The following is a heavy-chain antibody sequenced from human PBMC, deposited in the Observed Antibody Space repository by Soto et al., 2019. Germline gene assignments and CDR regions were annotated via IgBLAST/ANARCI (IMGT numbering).Heavy chain of an antibody. Sequence: ASVKVSCKACGYTFTSYYIHWVRQAPGQGLEWMAIVNPTGGSTNYAQKFQGRVTVTFDTSTSTVFMELNSLRYEDTAVYYCARHLAAGDSWGQGTLVTVSS. CDR3: ARHLAAGDS. CDR2: VNPTGGST. D-gene: IGHD6-25*01. V-gene: IGHV1-46*03. J-gene: IGHJ4*02. CDR1: GYTFTSYY.